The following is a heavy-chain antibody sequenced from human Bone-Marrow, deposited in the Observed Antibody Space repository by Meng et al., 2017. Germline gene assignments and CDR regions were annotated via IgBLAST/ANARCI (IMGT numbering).Heavy chain of an antibody. D-gene: IGHD6-13*01. Sequence: ASVKVSCKASGYTFTGYYMHWVRQAPGQGLEWMGWINPNSGGTNYAQKFQGRVTMTRDTSISTAYMELSRPRSDDTAVYYCARDSRGIAAAGPFDYWGQGTLVTVSS. CDR3: ARDSRGIAAAGPFDY. CDR2: INPNSGGT. V-gene: IGHV1-2*02. J-gene: IGHJ4*02. CDR1: GYTFTGYY.